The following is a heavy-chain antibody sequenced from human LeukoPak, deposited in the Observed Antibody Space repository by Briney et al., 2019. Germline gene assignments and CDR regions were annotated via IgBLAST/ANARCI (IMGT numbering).Heavy chain of an antibody. D-gene: IGHD3-10*01. V-gene: IGHV4-34*01. CDR3: ARGRILLWFGEHNWFDP. CDR2: INHSGST. J-gene: IGHJ5*02. CDR1: GGSFSGYY. Sequence: PSETLSLTCAVYGGSFSGYYWSWTRQPPGKGLEWIGEINHSGSTNYNPSLKSRVTISVDTSKNQFSLKLSSVTAADTAVYYCARGRILLWFGEHNWFDPWGQGTLVTVSS.